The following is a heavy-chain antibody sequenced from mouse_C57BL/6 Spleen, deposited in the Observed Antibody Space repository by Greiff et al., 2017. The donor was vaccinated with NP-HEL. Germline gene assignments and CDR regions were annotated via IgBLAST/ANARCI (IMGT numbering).Heavy chain of an antibody. D-gene: IGHD3-2*02. CDR3: ARSKDSSGYGDAMDY. V-gene: IGHV1-64*01. Sequence: QVQLQQPGAELVKPGASVKLSCKASGYTFTSYWMHRVKQRPGQGLAWIGMIHPNSGSTTYNEKFKSKATLTVDKSSSTAYMQLSSLTSEDSAVYDCARSKDSSGYGDAMDYWGQGTSVTVSS. CDR2: IHPNSGST. CDR1: GYTFTSYW. J-gene: IGHJ4*01.